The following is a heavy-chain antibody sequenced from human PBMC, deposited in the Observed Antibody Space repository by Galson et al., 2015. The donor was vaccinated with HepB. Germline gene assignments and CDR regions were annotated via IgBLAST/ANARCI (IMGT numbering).Heavy chain of an antibody. D-gene: IGHD3-10*01. J-gene: IGHJ4*02. CDR1: GFAFSSSS. V-gene: IGHV3-21*01. Sequence: SLRLSCAASGFAFSSSSMNWVRQAPGKGLEWVASISESGASIYYAGSLKGRFTISRDNAKNSLHLEMNSLRAEDTAVYYCAKHGGGWIGGYNFDDWGRGTRVTVSS. CDR2: ISESGASI. CDR3: AKHGGGWIGGYNFDD.